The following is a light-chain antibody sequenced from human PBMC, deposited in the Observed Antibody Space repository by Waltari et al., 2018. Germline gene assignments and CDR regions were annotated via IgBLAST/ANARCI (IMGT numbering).Light chain of an antibody. J-gene: IGKJ2*03. Sequence: DVQLTQSPSTLSASVGDRVTITCRASQSISNWLAWYQQRPGKAPKLLIYKASTLESGVPSRFSGSGSETEFTLTISSRQPDDFASYYCQQYQSYPRPSFGQGTKLEI. CDR2: KAS. CDR1: QSISNW. CDR3: QQYQSYPRPS. V-gene: IGKV1-5*03.